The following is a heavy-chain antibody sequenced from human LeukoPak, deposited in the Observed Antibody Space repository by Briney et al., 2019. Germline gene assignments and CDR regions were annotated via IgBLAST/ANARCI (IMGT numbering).Heavy chain of an antibody. J-gene: IGHJ3*02. CDR3: ARDASYSNYAYAFDI. V-gene: IGHV3-30-3*01. D-gene: IGHD4-11*01. Sequence: GGSLRLSCAASGFTFSSYAMHWVRQAPGKGLEWVAVISYDGSNKYYADSVKGRFTISRDNSKNTLYLQMNSLRAEDTAVYYCARDASYSNYAYAFDIWGQGTMVTVSS. CDR1: GFTFSSYA. CDR2: ISYDGSNK.